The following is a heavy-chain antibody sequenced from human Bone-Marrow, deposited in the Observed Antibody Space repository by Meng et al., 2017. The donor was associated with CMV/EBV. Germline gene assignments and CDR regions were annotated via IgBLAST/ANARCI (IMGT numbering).Heavy chain of an antibody. Sequence: GAASGSTVRSDAMSWVRKAPGKGLEWVAGISGGGSNTYYADYVKGRFTISRDNSKNTLYLQMNSLRAEDTAVYYCEKNPRRREFEYWGQGTLITVSS. CDR1: GSTVRSDA. CDR2: ISGGGSNT. CDR3: EKNPRRREFEY. J-gene: IGHJ4*02. V-gene: IGHV3-23*01.